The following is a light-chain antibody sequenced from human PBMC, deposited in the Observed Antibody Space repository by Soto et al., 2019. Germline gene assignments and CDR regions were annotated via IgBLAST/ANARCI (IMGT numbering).Light chain of an antibody. CDR3: QQLNSYPIT. V-gene: IGKV1-39*01. J-gene: IGKJ5*01. CDR1: QTIIGY. CDR2: AAS. Sequence: DIQMTQYPSSLSASIGDSVTITCRASQTIIGYLNWYQQKPGKAPRLLINAASNLQSGVPSRFRGSGSETDFTLTISSLQPEDFATYYCQQLNSYPITFGQGRLL.